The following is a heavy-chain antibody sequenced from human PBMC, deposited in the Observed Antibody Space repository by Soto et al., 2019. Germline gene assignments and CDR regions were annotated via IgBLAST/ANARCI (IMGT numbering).Heavy chain of an antibody. Sequence: GASVKVSCKVSGYTLTELSMHWVRQAPGKGLEWMGGFDPEDGETIYAQKFQGRVTMTEDTSTDTAYMELSSLRSEDTAVYYCASNLVVSPFNKEYYFDYWGQGTLVTVSS. V-gene: IGHV1-24*01. CDR3: ASNLVVSPFNKEYYFDY. J-gene: IGHJ4*02. D-gene: IGHD2-15*01. CDR2: FDPEDGET. CDR1: GYTLTELS.